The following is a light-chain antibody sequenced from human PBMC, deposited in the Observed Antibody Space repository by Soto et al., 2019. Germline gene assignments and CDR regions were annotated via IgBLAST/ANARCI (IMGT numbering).Light chain of an antibody. CDR1: QSVSSTH. V-gene: IGKV3-20*01. CDR3: QQYIRWPLT. J-gene: IGKJ4*01. Sequence: EIMLTQSPGTLSLSPGDRATLSCRASQSVSSTHLAWYHQKPGQAPRLLIYGASTRASGIPDRFSGSGSGTDFTLTISSLQSEDFAVYYCQQYIRWPLTFGGGTKVDIK. CDR2: GAS.